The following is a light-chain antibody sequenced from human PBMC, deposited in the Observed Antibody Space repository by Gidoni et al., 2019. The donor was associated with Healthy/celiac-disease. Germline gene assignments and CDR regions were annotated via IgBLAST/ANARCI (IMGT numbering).Light chain of an antibody. CDR3: QQYNNWPLYT. CDR2: GAS. V-gene: IGKV3-15*01. J-gene: IGKJ2*01. Sequence: EIVMTQSPATLSVSPGERATLSCRASQSVSSNLAWYQQKPGQAPRLLIYGASTRATGIPARFSGRVSGTEFTLTISSLQSEDCAVYYCQQYNNWPLYTFGQGTKLEIK. CDR1: QSVSSN.